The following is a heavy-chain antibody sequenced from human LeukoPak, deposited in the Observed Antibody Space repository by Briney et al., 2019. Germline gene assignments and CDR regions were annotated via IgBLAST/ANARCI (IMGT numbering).Heavy chain of an antibody. CDR1: GYTFTKYG. CDR3: ARWEQLAYYWYFDL. J-gene: IGHJ2*01. D-gene: IGHD6-13*01. CDR2: ISTYNGNT. V-gene: IGHV1-18*01. Sequence: GASVKVSCKASGYTFTKYGITWARQAPGQGLEWMGWISTYNGNTNYAQKLQGRVTMTTDTSTSTAYMELRSLISDDAAVYYCARWEQLAYYWYFDLWGRGTLVTVSS.